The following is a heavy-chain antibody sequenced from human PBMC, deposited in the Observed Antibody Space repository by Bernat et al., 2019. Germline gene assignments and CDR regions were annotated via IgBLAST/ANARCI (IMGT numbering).Heavy chain of an antibody. Sequence: QVQLQESGPGLVKPSGTLSLTCAVSGGSISNTNWWTWVRQPPGKGLEWIGEIYHSGTTNYNPSLRSRVTISVDKSKNQFSLTLTSVTAADTAIYYCACVTMVRGIIITDKWGQGTLVTVSS. CDR1: GGSISNTNW. D-gene: IGHD3-10*01. CDR2: IYHSGTT. CDR3: ACVTMVRGIIITDK. J-gene: IGHJ4*02. V-gene: IGHV4-4*02.